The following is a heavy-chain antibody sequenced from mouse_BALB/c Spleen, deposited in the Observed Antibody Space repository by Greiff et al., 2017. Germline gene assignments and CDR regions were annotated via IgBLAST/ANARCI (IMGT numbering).Heavy chain of an antibody. V-gene: IGHV5-6-5*01. Sequence: EVQLVESGGGLVKPGGSLKLSCAASGFTFSSYAMSWVRQTPEKRLEWVASISSGGSTYYPDSVKGRFTISRDNARNILYLQMSSLRSEDTAMYYCARNEGFFDYWGQGTTLTVSS. J-gene: IGHJ2*01. CDR2: ISSGGST. CDR1: GFTFSSYA. CDR3: ARNEGFFDY. D-gene: IGHD3-2*02.